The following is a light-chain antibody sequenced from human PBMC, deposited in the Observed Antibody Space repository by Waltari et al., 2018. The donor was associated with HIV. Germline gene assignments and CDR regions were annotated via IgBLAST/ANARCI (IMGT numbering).Light chain of an antibody. V-gene: IGLV3-21*02. CDR3: QVWDGGSDPPGV. CDR1: KIGDKS. Sequence: YVLTQPPSVSVAPGQTARMTCGGTKIGDKSVHWSQQRPGQAPIVVVYDDSDRPSGISERISGSNSGNTATLIISRVEAGDEADYYCQVWDGGSDPPGVFGGGTRLTVL. CDR2: DDS. J-gene: IGLJ3*02.